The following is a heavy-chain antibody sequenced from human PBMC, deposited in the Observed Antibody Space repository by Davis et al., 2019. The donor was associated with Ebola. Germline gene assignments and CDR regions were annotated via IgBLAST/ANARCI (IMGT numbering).Heavy chain of an antibody. J-gene: IGHJ6*03. D-gene: IGHD2-2*01. CDR3: AAPSPPLVPAARTYYYYYMDV. V-gene: IGHV1-58*01. CDR1: GFTFTSSA. Sequence: SVKVSCKASGFTFTSSAVQWVRQARGQRLEWIGWIVVGSGNTNYAQKFQERVTITRDMSTSTAYMELSSLRSEDTAVYYCAAPSPPLVPAARTYYYYYMDVWGKGTTVTVSS. CDR2: IVVGSGNT.